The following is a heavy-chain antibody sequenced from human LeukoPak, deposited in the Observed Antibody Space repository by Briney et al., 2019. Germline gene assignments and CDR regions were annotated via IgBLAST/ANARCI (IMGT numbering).Heavy chain of an antibody. CDR1: GFTFISYA. V-gene: IGHV3-23*01. Sequence: PGGSLRLSCAASGFTFISYALSWVRQAPGKGLEWVSSISGSGGSTFYADSVKGRFTISRDNSKNTLHLQLNSLRAEDTALYYCAKDRTSHRGIAEYFPHWGQGTLVTVSS. D-gene: IGHD2-8*01. J-gene: IGHJ1*01. CDR3: AKDRTSHRGIAEYFPH. CDR2: ISGSGGST.